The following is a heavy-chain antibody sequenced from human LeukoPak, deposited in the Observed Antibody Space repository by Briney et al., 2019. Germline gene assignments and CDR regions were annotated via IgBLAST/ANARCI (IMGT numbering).Heavy chain of an antibody. V-gene: IGHV3-7*01. Sequence: GGSLRLSCAASGFTFSSYWMSWVRQAPGKGLEWVANIKQDGSEKYYVVSVKGRFTISRDNAKNSLYLQMNSLRAEDTAVYYCARHEYYDFWSGYYANDFDYWGQGTLVTVSS. J-gene: IGHJ4*02. CDR2: IKQDGSEK. D-gene: IGHD3-3*01. CDR1: GFTFSSYW. CDR3: ARHEYYDFWSGYYANDFDY.